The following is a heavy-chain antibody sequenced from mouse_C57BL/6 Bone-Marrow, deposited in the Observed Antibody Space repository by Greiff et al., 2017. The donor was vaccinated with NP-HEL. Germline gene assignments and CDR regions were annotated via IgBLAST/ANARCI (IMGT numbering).Heavy chain of an antibody. V-gene: IGHV14-4*01. CDR3: TGTVVALYYYAMDY. CDR1: GFNIKDDY. Sequence: EVKLVESGAELVRPGASVKLSCTASGFNIKDDYMHWVKQRPEQGLEWIGWIDPENGDTEYASKFQGKATITADTSSNTAYLQLSSLTSEDTAVYYCTGTVVALYYYAMDYWGQGTSVTVSS. CDR2: IDPENGDT. D-gene: IGHD1-1*01. J-gene: IGHJ4*01.